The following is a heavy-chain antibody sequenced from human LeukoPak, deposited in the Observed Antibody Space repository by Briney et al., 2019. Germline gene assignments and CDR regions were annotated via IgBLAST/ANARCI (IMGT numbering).Heavy chain of an antibody. D-gene: IGHD4-23*01. CDR1: GGSISSGGYY. CDR3: ARVRTTVVTPDY. V-gene: IGHV4-31*03. CDR2: IYYSGST. J-gene: IGHJ4*02. Sequence: SQTLSLTCTVSGGSISSGGYYWSWIRQHPGKGLEWIGYIYYSGSTYYNPSLKSRVTISVDTSKNQFSLKLSSVTAADTAVYYCARVRTTVVTPDYWGQGTLVTVSS.